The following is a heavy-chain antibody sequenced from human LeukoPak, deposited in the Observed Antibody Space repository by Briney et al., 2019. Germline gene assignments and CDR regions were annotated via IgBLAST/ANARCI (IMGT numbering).Heavy chain of an antibody. V-gene: IGHV4-4*09. CDR2: IYTSGST. CDR3: ARGKWLRSMNYYMDV. J-gene: IGHJ6*03. Sequence: SETLSLTCTVSGGSISSYYWSWIRQPPGKGLEWIGYIYTSGSTNYNPSLKSRVTISVDTSKNQFSLKLSSVTAADTAVYYCARGKWLRSMNYYMDVWGKGTTVTVSS. CDR1: GGSISSYY. D-gene: IGHD5-12*01.